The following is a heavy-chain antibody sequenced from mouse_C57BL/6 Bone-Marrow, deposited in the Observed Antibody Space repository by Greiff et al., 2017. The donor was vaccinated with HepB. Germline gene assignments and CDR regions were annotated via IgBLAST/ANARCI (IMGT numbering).Heavy chain of an antibody. J-gene: IGHJ1*03. CDR1: GFSFNTYA. V-gene: IGHV10-1*01. CDR2: IRSKSNNYAT. D-gene: IGHD1-1*01. CDR3: VIYYYDLWYFDV. Sequence: EVKVVESGGGLVQPKGSLKLSCAASGFSFNTYAMNWVRQAPGKGLEWVARIRSKSNNYATYYADSVKDRFTISRDDSESMLYLQMNNLKTEDTAMYYCVIYYYDLWYFDVWGTGTTVTVSS.